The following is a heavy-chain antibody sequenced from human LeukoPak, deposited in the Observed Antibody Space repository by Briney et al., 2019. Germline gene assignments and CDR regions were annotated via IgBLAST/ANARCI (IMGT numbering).Heavy chain of an antibody. CDR1: GGSFSGYY. Sequence: SETLSLTCAVYGGSFSGYYWGWIRQPPGKGLEWIGEINHSGSTYYNPSLKSRVTISVDTSKNQFSLKLSSVTAADTAVYYCARDLVVVTAISSSRWFDPWGQGTLVTVSS. CDR2: INHSGST. V-gene: IGHV4-34*01. D-gene: IGHD2-21*02. J-gene: IGHJ5*02. CDR3: ARDLVVVTAISSSRWFDP.